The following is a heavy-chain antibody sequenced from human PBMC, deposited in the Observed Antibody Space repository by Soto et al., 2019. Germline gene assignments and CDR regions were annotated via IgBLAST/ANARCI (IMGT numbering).Heavy chain of an antibody. Sequence: VQLVESGGGVVQPGRSLRLSCAASGFTFSSHGMHWVRQAPGKGLEWVAAIWYGGSKIYYADSVKGRFTISRDNSKNTLDVQMNSRRAEDTAVYYGGRPLLDASRRIRFDPWGQGTLVTVSS. D-gene: IGHD2-8*01. J-gene: IGHJ5*02. CDR1: GFTFSSHG. CDR2: IWYGGSKI. V-gene: IGHV3-33*01. CDR3: GRPLLDASRRIRFDP.